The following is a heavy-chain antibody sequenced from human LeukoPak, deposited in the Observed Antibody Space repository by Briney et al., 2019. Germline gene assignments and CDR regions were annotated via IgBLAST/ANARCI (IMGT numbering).Heavy chain of an antibody. V-gene: IGHV1-69*05. CDR2: IIPIFGTA. D-gene: IGHD2-15*01. Sequence: SVKVPCKASGGTFSSYAISWVRQAPGQGLEWMGRIIPIFGTANYAQKFQGRVTITTDESTSTAYMELSSLRSEDTAVYYCARDLFPQYCSGGSCYSSSGYYFDYWGQGTLVTVSS. CDR3: ARDLFPQYCSGGSCYSSSGYYFDY. J-gene: IGHJ4*02. CDR1: GGTFSSYA.